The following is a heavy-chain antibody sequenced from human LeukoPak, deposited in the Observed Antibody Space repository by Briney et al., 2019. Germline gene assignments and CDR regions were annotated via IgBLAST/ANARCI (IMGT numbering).Heavy chain of an antibody. V-gene: IGHV4-30-2*01. CDR2: IYHSGST. D-gene: IGHD3-10*01. J-gene: IGHJ4*02. CDR3: ARGIIDADGSGSFFDY. Sequence: PSETLSLTCTVSGGSISSGGYYWSWIRQPPGKGLEWIGYIYHSGSTYYNPSLKSRVTISVDRSKNQFSLKLSSVTAADTAVYYCARGIIDADGSGSFFDYWGQGTLVTVSS. CDR1: GGSISSGGYY.